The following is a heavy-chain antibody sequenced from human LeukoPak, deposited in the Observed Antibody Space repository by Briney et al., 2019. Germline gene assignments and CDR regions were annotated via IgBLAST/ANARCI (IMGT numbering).Heavy chain of an antibody. CDR3: ARDRAVGPRSYYYYDMDV. CDR1: GFSFSSYW. CDR2: IKYDGSLK. V-gene: IGHV3-7*01. Sequence: GGSLRLSCVASGFSFSSYWMAWVRQAPGKGLEWVANIKYDGSLKFYVDSVKGRFTISRDNAKNSLYLEMNSLRADDTAVYYCARDRAVGPRSYYYYDMDVWGKGTRVRVSS. D-gene: IGHD6-19*01. J-gene: IGHJ6*04.